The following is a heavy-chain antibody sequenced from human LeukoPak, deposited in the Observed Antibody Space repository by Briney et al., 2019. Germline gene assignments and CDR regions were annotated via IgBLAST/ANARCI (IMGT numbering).Heavy chain of an antibody. D-gene: IGHD3-9*01. Sequence: SGTLSLTCAVSGGSISSSNWWSWVRQPPGKGLEWIGEIYHSESTNYNPSLKSRVTISVDKSKNQFSLKLSSVTAADTAVYYCARASHNDILTGYYRHWFDPWGQGALVTVSS. CDR2: IYHSEST. CDR1: GGSISSSNW. J-gene: IGHJ5*02. V-gene: IGHV4-4*02. CDR3: ARASHNDILTGYYRHWFDP.